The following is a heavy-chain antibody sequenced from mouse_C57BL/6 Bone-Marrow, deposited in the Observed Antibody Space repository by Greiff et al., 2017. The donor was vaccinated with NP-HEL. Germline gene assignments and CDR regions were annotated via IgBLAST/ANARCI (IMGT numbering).Heavy chain of an antibody. Sequence: VKLMESGPGLVAPSQSLSITCTVSGFSLTSYGVHWVRQPPGKGLEWLVVIWSDGSTTYNSALKSRLSISKDNSKSQVFLKMNSLQTDDTAMYYCARRGNYDYAMDYWGQGTSVTVSS. CDR1: GFSLTSYG. V-gene: IGHV2-6*03. CDR2: IWSDGST. J-gene: IGHJ4*01. D-gene: IGHD2-1*01. CDR3: ARRGNYDYAMDY.